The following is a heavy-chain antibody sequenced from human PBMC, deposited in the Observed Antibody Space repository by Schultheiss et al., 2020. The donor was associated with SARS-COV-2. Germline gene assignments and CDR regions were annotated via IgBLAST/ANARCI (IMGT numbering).Heavy chain of an antibody. J-gene: IGHJ4*02. CDR3: ARSIAAATLTFYFDY. Sequence: SETLSLTCAVSGGSISSGGYYWSWIRQHPGKGLEWIGYIYYSGSTYYKSALKSRVTISVDTSKNQFSLKLSSVTAADTAVYYCARSIAAATLTFYFDYWGQGTLVTVSS. V-gene: IGHV4-31*11. CDR2: IYYSGST. D-gene: IGHD6-13*01. CDR1: GGSISSGGYY.